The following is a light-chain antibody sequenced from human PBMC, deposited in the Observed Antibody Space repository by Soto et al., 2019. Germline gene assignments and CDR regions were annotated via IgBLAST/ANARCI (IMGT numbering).Light chain of an antibody. V-gene: IGLV2-14*01. J-gene: IGLJ1*01. Sequence: QSVLTQPASVSGSPGQSITISCTGTSSDVGGYNYVSWYQQHPGKAPKLMIYDVSHRPSGVSNRFSGSKSGNTAPLTSSGLHADDEAYYYCSSDTSSSSYVFGAGTKLTVL. CDR3: SSDTSSSSYV. CDR2: DVS. CDR1: SSDVGGYNY.